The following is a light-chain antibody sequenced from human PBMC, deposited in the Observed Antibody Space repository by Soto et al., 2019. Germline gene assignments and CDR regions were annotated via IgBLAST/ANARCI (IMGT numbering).Light chain of an antibody. J-gene: IGLJ2*01. CDR3: CSYAGSSTLVV. CDR2: EGS. CDR1: SSDVGSYNL. Sequence: QSVLTQPASVSGSPGQSITISCTGTSSDVGSYNLVSWYQQHPGKAPKLMIYEGSKRPSGVSNRFSGSKSGNTASLTISGLQAEDEAGYYCCSYAGSSTLVVFGGGTQLTVL. V-gene: IGLV2-23*01.